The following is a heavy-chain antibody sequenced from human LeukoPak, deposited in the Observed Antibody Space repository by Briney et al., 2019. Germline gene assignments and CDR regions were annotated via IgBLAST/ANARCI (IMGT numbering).Heavy chain of an antibody. CDR3: ARTYMTSARFDP. CDR2: IYYSGST. D-gene: IGHD2-21*02. J-gene: IGHJ5*02. CDR1: GGSISSGGYY. V-gene: IGHV4-31*03. Sequence: PSETLSLTCTVSGGSISSGGYYWSWFRQPPGKGLERIGYIYYSGSTYYNPSLKSRLTISVDTSKNQFSLKLSSVTAADTAVYYCARTYMTSARFDPWGQGTLVTVSS.